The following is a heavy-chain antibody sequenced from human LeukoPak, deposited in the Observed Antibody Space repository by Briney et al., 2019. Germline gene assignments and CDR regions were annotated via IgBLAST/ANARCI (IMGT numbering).Heavy chain of an antibody. J-gene: IGHJ4*02. D-gene: IGHD2/OR15-2a*01. Sequence: PSETLSLTCAVSDYSISNAYCWGWIRQPPGKGLEWIGSISHGGSTHYNASLKSRVTISLEASKNQFSLRLSSVTAADTAVYYCARQADVPSSIGYFDFWGQGAPVTVSS. CDR3: ARQADVPSSIGYFDF. CDR2: ISHGGST. V-gene: IGHV4-38-2*01. CDR1: DYSISNAYC.